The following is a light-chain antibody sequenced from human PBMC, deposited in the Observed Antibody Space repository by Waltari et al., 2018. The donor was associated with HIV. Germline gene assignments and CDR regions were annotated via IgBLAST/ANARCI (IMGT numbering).Light chain of an antibody. CDR1: SSDVGSYNL. Sequence: QSALTQPASVSGSPGQSITISCTGTSSDVGSYNLVSLYQQHPGKAPKLMIYEVSKRPSGVSHRFSGSKSGNTASLTISGLQAEDEAYYYCCSYAGSSTLVFGGGTKLTVL. CDR3: CSYAGSSTLV. V-gene: IGLV2-23*02. J-gene: IGLJ2*01. CDR2: EVS.